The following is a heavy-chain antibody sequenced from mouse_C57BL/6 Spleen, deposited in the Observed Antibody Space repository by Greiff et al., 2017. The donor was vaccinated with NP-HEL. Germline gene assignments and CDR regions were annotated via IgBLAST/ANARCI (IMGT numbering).Heavy chain of an antibody. CDR3: AKGELRSGAMDY. CDR2: ISSGSSTI. D-gene: IGHD1-1*01. Sequence: EVKLMESGGGLVKPGGSLKLSCAASGFTFSDYGMHWVRQAPEKGLEWVAYISSGSSTIYYADTVKGRFTISSDNAKNTLFLQMPSLRAEDTAMYNCAKGELRSGAMDYWGQGTSVTVSS. CDR1: GFTFSDYG. J-gene: IGHJ4*01. V-gene: IGHV5-17*01.